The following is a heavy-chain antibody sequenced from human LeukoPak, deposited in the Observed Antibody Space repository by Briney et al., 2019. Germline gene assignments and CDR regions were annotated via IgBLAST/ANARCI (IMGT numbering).Heavy chain of an antibody. CDR1: SGVSNFYC. D-gene: IGHD3-22*01. Sequence: SETLSLTCTVSSGVSNFYCWTWIRQSPGKGLEWIGYIYYSGSTNYNPSLKSRVTISVDTSKNQFSLKLSSVTAADTAVYYCARHRFITYYYDSSGPDFDYWGQGTLVTVSS. V-gene: IGHV4-59*08. J-gene: IGHJ4*02. CDR3: ARHRFITYYYDSSGPDFDY. CDR2: IYYSGST.